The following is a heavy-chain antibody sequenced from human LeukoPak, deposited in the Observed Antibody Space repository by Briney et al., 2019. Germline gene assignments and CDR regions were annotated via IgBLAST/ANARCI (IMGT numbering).Heavy chain of an antibody. D-gene: IGHD3-22*01. Sequence: GGSLRLSCAASGFTFGSYAMSWVRQAPGKGLEWVSAISGSGGSTYYADSVKGRFTISRDNSKNTLYLQMNSLRAEDTAVYYCAKDSTDYYDSSGYYSTGGYFDYWVQGTLVTVSS. CDR3: AKDSTDYYDSSGYYSTGGYFDY. J-gene: IGHJ4*02. CDR2: ISGSGGST. CDR1: GFTFGSYA. V-gene: IGHV3-23*01.